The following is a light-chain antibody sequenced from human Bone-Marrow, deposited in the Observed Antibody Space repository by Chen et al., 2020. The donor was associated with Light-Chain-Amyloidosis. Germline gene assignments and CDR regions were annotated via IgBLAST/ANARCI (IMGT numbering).Light chain of an antibody. CDR1: SSDVGGDNH. Sequence: QSALTQPASVSGSPGQSITISCTGTSSDVGGDNHVSWYQQHPDKAPKLMIYEVTNRPSWVPGRFAGSKSDNTASLTISWLQTGDEADYFCSSYTITNTLVFGSGTRVTVL. J-gene: IGLJ1*01. CDR2: EVT. V-gene: IGLV2-14*01. CDR3: SSYTITNTLV.